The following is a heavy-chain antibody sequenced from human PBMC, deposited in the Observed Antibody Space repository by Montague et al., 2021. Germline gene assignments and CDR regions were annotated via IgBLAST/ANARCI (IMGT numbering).Heavy chain of an antibody. J-gene: IGHJ5*02. CDR3: AIDASGSYVGWFNP. Sequence: TLSLTCSVSGGSVSTGGYSWSWNRQRPGQGLEWLGYTSLSGTTYSTPSLRSRLSISLDTSRNHLSLQLTSVTAADTAIYYCAIDASGSYVGWFNPWGQGALVTVSS. CDR1: GGSVSTGGYS. D-gene: IGHD3-10*01. V-gene: IGHV4-31*03. CDR2: TSLSGTT.